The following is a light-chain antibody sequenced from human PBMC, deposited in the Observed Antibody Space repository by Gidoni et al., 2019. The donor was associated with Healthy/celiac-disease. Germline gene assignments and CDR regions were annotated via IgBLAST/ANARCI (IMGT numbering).Light chain of an antibody. CDR3: QRRSNSIT. V-gene: IGKV3-11*01. Sequence: DIVLTQSPATLSLSPGERATRSCRASQSVSSYLAWYQQKPGQAPRLLIYDASNRATGIPARFSGSGSGTDFTLTISSLEPEDFAVYYCQRRSNSITFGQGTRLEIK. J-gene: IGKJ5*01. CDR2: DAS. CDR1: QSVSSY.